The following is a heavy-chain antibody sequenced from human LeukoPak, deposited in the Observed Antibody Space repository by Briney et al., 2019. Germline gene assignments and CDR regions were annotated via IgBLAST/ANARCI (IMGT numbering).Heavy chain of an antibody. Sequence: ASVKVSCKASGYTFTGYYMFWVRQAPGQGIERMGWINPNTGATKYAQNFQGRVTLTRDTSIRTTFMELSSLRSDDTAFYYCARDERFCNGDNHYPDLGYWGQGTLVTVSS. CDR3: ARDERFCNGDNHYPDLGY. V-gene: IGHV1-2*02. CDR1: GYTFTGYY. J-gene: IGHJ4*02. CDR2: INPNTGAT. D-gene: IGHD2-15*01.